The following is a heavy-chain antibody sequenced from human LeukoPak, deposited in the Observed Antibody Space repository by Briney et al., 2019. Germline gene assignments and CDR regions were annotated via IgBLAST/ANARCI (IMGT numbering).Heavy chain of an antibody. J-gene: IGHJ4*02. CDR1: GGTFSSYA. D-gene: IGHD3-22*01. CDR2: IIPIFGTA. Sequence: SVKVSCKASGGTFSSYAISWMRQAPGQGLEWMGGIIPIFGTANYAQKFQGRVTITADESTSTAYMELSSLRSEDTAVYYCARDREEYYYDSSGYYVNYFDYWGQGTLVTVSS. V-gene: IGHV1-69*13. CDR3: ARDREEYYYDSSGYYVNYFDY.